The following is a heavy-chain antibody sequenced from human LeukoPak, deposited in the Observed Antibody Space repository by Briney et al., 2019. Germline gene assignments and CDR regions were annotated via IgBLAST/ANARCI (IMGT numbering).Heavy chain of an antibody. CDR3: ARVKGWLLSNWYFDL. CDR2: INPNSGGT. Sequence: RASVKVSCKASGYTFTGYYMHWVRQAPGQGLEWMGWINPNSGGTNYAQKFQGRVTMTRDTSISTAYMELSRLRSDDTAVYYCARVKGWLLSNWYFDLWGRGTLVTVSS. D-gene: IGHD3-9*01. V-gene: IGHV1-2*02. J-gene: IGHJ2*01. CDR1: GYTFTGYY.